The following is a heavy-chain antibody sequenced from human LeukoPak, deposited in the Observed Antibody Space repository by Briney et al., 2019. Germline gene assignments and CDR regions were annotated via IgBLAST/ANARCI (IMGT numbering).Heavy chain of an antibody. CDR3: ARPPYSNSGGMDV. CDR2: IYPGDSDT. V-gene: IGHV5-51*01. J-gene: IGHJ6*02. D-gene: IGHD4-11*01. CDR1: GYSLTSYW. Sequence: GESLKISCKGSGYSLTSYWIGWVRQMPGKGLEWMGIIYPGDSDTKYSPSFQGQVTISADRSSNTAFLQWSSLKASDTAIYFCARPPYSNSGGMDVWGQGTTVTVSS.